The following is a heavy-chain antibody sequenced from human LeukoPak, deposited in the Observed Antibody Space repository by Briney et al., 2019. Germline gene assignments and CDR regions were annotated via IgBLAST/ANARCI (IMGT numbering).Heavy chain of an antibody. V-gene: IGHV4-4*07. CDR2: IYSTGSI. CDR3: ARAGRPYYYYSMDV. Sequence: SETPSLTCTVSGGFITDYYWTWIRQPAGKGLEWVGRIYSTGSIDYNPSLKSRVTLSVDTSRNQFSLKVTSVTAADTAVYFCARAGRPYYYYSMDVWGKGTTVTVSS. J-gene: IGHJ6*04. CDR1: GGFITDYY. D-gene: IGHD1-26*01.